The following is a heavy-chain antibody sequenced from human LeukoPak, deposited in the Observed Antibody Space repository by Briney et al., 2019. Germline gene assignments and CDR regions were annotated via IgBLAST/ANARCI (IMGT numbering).Heavy chain of an antibody. V-gene: IGHV3-30-3*01. CDR3: ARDITVTRFDY. D-gene: IGHD4-17*01. J-gene: IGHJ4*02. Sequence: PVGSLRLSCAASGFTFSAYAMHWVRQAPGKGLEWVAVILYDGTNKYYADSVKGRFTISRDNSQNQLYLQMNSLRGEDTAVYYCARDITVTRFDYWGQGPLVTVSS. CDR1: GFTFSAYA. CDR2: ILYDGTNK.